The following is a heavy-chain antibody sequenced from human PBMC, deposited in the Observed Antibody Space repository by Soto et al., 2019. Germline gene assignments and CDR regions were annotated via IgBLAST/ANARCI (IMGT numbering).Heavy chain of an antibody. D-gene: IGHD5-18*01. CDR1: GYTFTNYD. CDR2: MNPNSGNT. Sequence: GASVKVSCKASGYTFTNYDISWVRQAAGQGLEWMGWMNPNSGNTGYAQKFQGRVTMTRNTSISTANMELSSLRSEDTAVYYCSHGYAQYFESWGQGTLVTVSS. CDR3: SHGYAQYFES. J-gene: IGHJ4*02. V-gene: IGHV1-8*01.